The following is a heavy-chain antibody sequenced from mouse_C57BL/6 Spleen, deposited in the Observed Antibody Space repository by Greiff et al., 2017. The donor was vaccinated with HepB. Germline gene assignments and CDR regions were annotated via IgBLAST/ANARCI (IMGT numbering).Heavy chain of an antibody. D-gene: IGHD2-5*01. J-gene: IGHJ2*01. CDR3: ISNYVGDVNY. CDR1: GYTFTDYE. Sequence: VQLQQSGAELVRPGASVTLSCKASGYTFTDYEMHWVKQTPVHGLEWIGAIDPETGGTAYNQKFKGKAILTADKSSSTAYMELRSLTSEDSAVYYCISNYVGDVNYWGQGTTLTVSS. V-gene: IGHV1-15*01. CDR2: IDPETGGT.